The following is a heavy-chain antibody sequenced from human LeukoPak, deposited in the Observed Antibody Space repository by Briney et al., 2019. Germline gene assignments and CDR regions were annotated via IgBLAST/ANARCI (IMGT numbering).Heavy chain of an antibody. Sequence: GESLKTSCKGSGYSFTNYWIGWVRQMPGKGLEWMGIINPGDSEIRYSPSFQGQVTMSADKSISTAYLQWSSLKASDTAIYYCARDKYCTSRSCYFDYWGQGTPVTVSS. CDR3: ARDKYCTSRSCYFDY. V-gene: IGHV5-51*01. J-gene: IGHJ4*02. CDR2: INPGDSEI. D-gene: IGHD2-2*01. CDR1: GYSFTNYW.